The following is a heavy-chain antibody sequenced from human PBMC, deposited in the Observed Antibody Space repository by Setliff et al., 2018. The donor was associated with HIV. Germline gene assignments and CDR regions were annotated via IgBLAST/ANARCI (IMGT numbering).Heavy chain of an antibody. CDR1: GVSINTY. J-gene: IGHJ6*03. V-gene: IGHV4-59*01. CDR3: ARDSFTVDYFMDV. D-gene: IGHD3-10*01. Sequence: PSETLSLTCTVSGVSINTYWSWIRQPPGKGLEWIGYINYSGRTNYNPSRKSRATISLDTSKNQFSLKLTSVTAADTAVYFCARDSFTVDYFMDVWGKGTPVTVSS. CDR2: INYSGRT.